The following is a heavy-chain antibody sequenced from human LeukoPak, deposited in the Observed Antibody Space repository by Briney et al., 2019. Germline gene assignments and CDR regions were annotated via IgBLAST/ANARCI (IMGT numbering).Heavy chain of an antibody. D-gene: IGHD6-13*01. CDR3: ARVLSIAAPRGHHWYFDL. Sequence: PGGSLRLSCAASGFTFSSYSMNWVRQAPGKGLEWVSSISSSGSTTYYADSVKGRFTISRDNSKNTLYLQMNSLRAEDTAVYYCARVLSIAAPRGHHWYFDLWGRGTLVTVSS. CDR2: ISSSGSTT. CDR1: GFTFSSYS. V-gene: IGHV3-48*01. J-gene: IGHJ2*01.